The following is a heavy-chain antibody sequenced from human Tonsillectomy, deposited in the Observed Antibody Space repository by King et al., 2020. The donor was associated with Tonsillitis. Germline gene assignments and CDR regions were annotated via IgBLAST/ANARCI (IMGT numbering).Heavy chain of an antibody. CDR2: ICHSGST. Sequence: VQLQESGPGLVKPSETLSLTCAVSGYSISSGYYWGWIRQPPGKGLEWIGTICHSGSTYYNPSLKSQVTISVETSKNQFSLKLSPVTAADTAVYYCARILTYYYDSSGYDWSQGTLVTVSS. V-gene: IGHV4-38-2*01. CDR3: ARILTYYYDSSGYD. J-gene: IGHJ4*02. D-gene: IGHD3-22*01. CDR1: GYSISSGYY.